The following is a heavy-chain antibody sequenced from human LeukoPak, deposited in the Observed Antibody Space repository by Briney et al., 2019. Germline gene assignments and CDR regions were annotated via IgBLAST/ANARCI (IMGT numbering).Heavy chain of an antibody. V-gene: IGHV4-59*08. CDR2: IYYSGST. D-gene: IGHD5-12*01. Sequence: SETLSLTCSVSGGSISGYYWSWIRQPPGQGLEWIGYIYYSGSTNYNPSLKSRVIISRDTSKNQFSLNLSSVTAADTAVYYCARVHSGYDFGNRKYYYFDYWGQGTLVTVSS. CDR3: ARVHSGYDFGNRKYYYFDY. CDR1: GGSISGYY. J-gene: IGHJ4*02.